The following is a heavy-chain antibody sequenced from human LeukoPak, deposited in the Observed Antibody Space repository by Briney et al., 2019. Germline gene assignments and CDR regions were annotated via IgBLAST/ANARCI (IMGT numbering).Heavy chain of an antibody. J-gene: IGHJ4*02. D-gene: IGHD6-19*01. V-gene: IGHV4-59*01. CDR1: GGSISSYY. CDR2: IYYSGNT. CDR3: ARKIAVPGSYYFDY. Sequence: SETLSLTCTVSGGSISSYYWSWIRQPPGKGLEWVGYIYYSGNTNYNPSLKSRVTISVGTSKNQFSLKLSSVTAADTAVYYCARKIAVPGSYYFDYWGQGTLVTVSS.